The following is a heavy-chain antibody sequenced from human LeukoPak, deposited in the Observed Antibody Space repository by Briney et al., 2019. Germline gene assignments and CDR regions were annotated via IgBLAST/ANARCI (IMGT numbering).Heavy chain of an antibody. J-gene: IGHJ4*02. D-gene: IGHD1/OR15-1a*01. V-gene: IGHV1-2*02. CDR1: EYTFTGYY. CDR2: NNPNSGGA. Sequence: ASVKVSCKASEYTFTGYYIHWVRQAPGQGLEWMGWNNPNSGGANYAQKFQGRVTMTRDSSISTVYMELTRLKPDDTAIYYCATLDQVDYWGLGTLVTVSS. CDR3: ATLDQVDY.